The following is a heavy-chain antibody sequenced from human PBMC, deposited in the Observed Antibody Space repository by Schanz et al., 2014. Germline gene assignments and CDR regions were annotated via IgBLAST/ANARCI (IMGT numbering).Heavy chain of an antibody. CDR2: ISHDGHRD. CDR3: ARENSSGYSPAVTYYIDV. CDR1: GFTFHTYD. D-gene: IGHD3-22*01. Sequence: VHLEESGGGVVQPGRSLRLSCAASGFTFHTYDMHWVRQAPGKGLEWVAQISHDGHRDFYADSVKGRFTVSRDNNWKTLSLQMNSLRRDDTAIYHCARENSSGYSPAVTYYIDVWGKGTTXTVSS. V-gene: IGHV3-30-3*01. J-gene: IGHJ6*03.